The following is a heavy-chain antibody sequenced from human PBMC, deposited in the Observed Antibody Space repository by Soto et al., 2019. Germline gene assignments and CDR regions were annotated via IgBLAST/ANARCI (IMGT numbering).Heavy chain of an antibody. J-gene: IGHJ6*02. CDR3: ARLSPYYYYGMDV. CDR1: GGSISSYY. CDR2: IYYSGST. V-gene: IGHV4-59*01. Sequence: SETLSLTCTVSGGSISSYYWSWIRQPPGKGLEWIGYIYYSGSTNYNPSLKSRVTISVDTSKNQFSLKLSSVTAADTAVYYCARLSPYYYYGMDVWGQGTTVTVSS.